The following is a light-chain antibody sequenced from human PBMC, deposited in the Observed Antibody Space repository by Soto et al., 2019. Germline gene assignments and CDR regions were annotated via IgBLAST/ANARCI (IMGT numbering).Light chain of an antibody. J-gene: IGKJ3*01. V-gene: IGKV3-11*01. Sequence: EIVLTQSPATLSLSPGERATLSCRASQSVSSYLAGYQQKPGQAPRLLIYDASGRATGIPARFSGSGSGTDFTLTISSLEPEDFAVYYCQQRSNWLFTFGPGTKVDIK. CDR2: DAS. CDR3: QQRSNWLFT. CDR1: QSVSSY.